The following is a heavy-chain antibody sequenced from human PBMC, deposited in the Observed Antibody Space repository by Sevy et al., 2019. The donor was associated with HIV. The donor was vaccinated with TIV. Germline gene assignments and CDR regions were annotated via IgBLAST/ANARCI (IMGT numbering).Heavy chain of an antibody. D-gene: IGHD3-3*01. CDR1: GFTFSSYA. V-gene: IGHV3-23*01. J-gene: IGHJ4*02. CDR2: ISHSGDST. CDR3: AGSKVGDFWTGSIRGPWAGGPLFDY. Sequence: GGSLRLSCTSSGFTFSSYAMNWVRQAPGKGLEWVSTISHSGDSTYYADSVKGRFTISRDNSENTLYLQMNSLRAEDKALCYCAGSKVGDFWTGSIRGPWAGGPLFDYWGQGTLVTVSS.